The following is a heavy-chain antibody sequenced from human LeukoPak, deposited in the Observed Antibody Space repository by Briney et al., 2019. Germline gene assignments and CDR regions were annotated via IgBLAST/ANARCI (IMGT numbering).Heavy chain of an antibody. CDR2: MNPNSGNT. CDR3: ARRSSRSPAAGYYYYMDV. J-gene: IGHJ6*03. Sequence: ASVKVSCKASGYTFTSYDINWVRQATGQGLEWMGWMNPNSGNTGYAQKFQGRVNMTRNTSISTAYMELSSLRSEDTAVYYCARRSSRSPAAGYYYYMDVWGKGTTVTVSS. V-gene: IGHV1-8*01. CDR1: GYTFTSYD. D-gene: IGHD6-13*01.